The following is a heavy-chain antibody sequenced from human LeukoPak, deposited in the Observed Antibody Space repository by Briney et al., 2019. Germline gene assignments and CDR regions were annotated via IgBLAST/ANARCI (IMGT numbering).Heavy chain of an antibody. CDR2: IYYSGST. CDR3: ARDQGYSSSWTDYYYYYMDV. V-gene: IGHV4-39*07. D-gene: IGHD6-13*01. J-gene: IGHJ6*03. CDR1: GGSISSSSYY. Sequence: SETLSLTCTVSGGSISSSSYYWGWIRQPPGKGLEWIGSIYYSGSTYYNPSLKSRVTMSVDTSKNQFSLKLSSVTAADTAAYYCARDQGYSSSWTDYYYYYMDVWGKGTTVTISS.